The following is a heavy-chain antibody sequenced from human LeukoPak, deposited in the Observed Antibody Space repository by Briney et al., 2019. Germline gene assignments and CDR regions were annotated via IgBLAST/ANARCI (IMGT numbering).Heavy chain of an antibody. Sequence: ASVKVSCKASGYTFTGYYVHWVRQAPGQGLEWMGRINPNSGGTNYAQKFQGRVTMTRDTSITTAYMESSRLRSDDTAVYYCARVVVVAAAALGNWFDPWGQGTLVTVSS. D-gene: IGHD2-2*01. CDR2: INPNSGGT. CDR1: GYTFTGYY. J-gene: IGHJ5*02. CDR3: ARVVVVAAAALGNWFDP. V-gene: IGHV1-2*02.